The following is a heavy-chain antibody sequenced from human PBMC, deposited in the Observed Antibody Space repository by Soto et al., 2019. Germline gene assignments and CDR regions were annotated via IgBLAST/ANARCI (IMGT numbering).Heavy chain of an antibody. CDR3: ARRDSSSWYNAFDI. CDR2: IYPGDSDT. D-gene: IGHD6-13*01. V-gene: IGHV5-51*01. CDR1: GYSFTSYW. J-gene: IGHJ3*02. Sequence: GESLKISCKGSGYSFTSYWIGWVRQMSGKGLEWMGIIYPGDSDTRYSPSFQGHVTISADKSISTAYLQWSSLKASDTAMYYCARRDSSSWYNAFDIWGQGTMVTVSS.